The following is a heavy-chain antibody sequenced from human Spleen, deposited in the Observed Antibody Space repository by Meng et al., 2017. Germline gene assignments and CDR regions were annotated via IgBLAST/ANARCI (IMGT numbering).Heavy chain of an antibody. D-gene: IGHD1-26*01. CDR1: GFTFSSYG. Sequence: QVQLVESGGGVVQPGRSLRISCAASGFTFSSYGMHWVRQAPGKGLGWVAVIWYDGSNKYYADSGKGRFTISRHNSRNTLYLHMNSLRAEDTAVYYCARADVGASFFDYWGQGTLVTVSS. V-gene: IGHV3-33*01. CDR3: ARADVGASFFDY. CDR2: IWYDGSNK. J-gene: IGHJ4*02.